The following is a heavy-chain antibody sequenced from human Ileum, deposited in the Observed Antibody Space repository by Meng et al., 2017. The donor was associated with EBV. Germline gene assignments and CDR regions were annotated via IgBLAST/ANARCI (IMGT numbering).Heavy chain of an antibody. CDR2: IYQSGST. V-gene: IGHV4-4*02. Sequence: QVQLQDSGPVLVKPAVSLSLTCAVSGGSVSSGNWWSWVRQSPGKGLEWIGEIYQSGSTNYNPSLESRVTISLDKSENQLSLRLTSVTAADTAVYYCAREGGSFDILTGYDIWGQGTLVTVSS. D-gene: IGHD3-9*01. CDR1: GGSVSSGNW. CDR3: AREGGSFDILTGYDI. J-gene: IGHJ4*02.